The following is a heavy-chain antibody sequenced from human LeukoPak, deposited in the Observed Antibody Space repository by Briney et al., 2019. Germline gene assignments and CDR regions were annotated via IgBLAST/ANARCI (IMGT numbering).Heavy chain of an antibody. J-gene: IGHJ4*02. CDR2: IYSSGST. Sequence: TSETLSLTCTVSNASISSYYWNWIRQPAGKTLEWIGRIYSSGSTNYNPSLKSRVTMSVDTSENQFSLRLSSLTAADTAMYYCARGMYGDYTPLDYWGQGTLVTVSS. D-gene: IGHD4-17*01. V-gene: IGHV4-4*07. CDR1: NASISSYY. CDR3: ARGMYGDYTPLDY.